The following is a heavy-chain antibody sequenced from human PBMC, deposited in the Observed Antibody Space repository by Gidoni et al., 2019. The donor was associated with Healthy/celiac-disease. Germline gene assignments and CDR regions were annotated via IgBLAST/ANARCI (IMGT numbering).Heavy chain of an antibody. CDR1: GFTFRSYA. D-gene: IGHD3-3*01. CDR3: ARGNSTNTYYDFWSAPL. V-gene: IGHV3-30-3*01. CDR2: ISYDGSNK. J-gene: IGHJ4*02. Sequence: QVQLVESVGGVVQPGRSLRLPCAASGFTFRSYAMHWVRQAPGKGLEWVAVISYDGSNKYYADSVKGRFTISRDNSKNTLYLQMNSLRAEDTAVYYCARGNSTNTYYDFWSAPLWGQGTLVTVSS.